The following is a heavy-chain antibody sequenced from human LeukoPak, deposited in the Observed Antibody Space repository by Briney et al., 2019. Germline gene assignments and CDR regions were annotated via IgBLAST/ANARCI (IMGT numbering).Heavy chain of an antibody. CDR2: ISSSSSYI. CDR3: ARGRGAAAGKGFDY. Sequence: GGSLRLSCAASGFTFSSYSMNWVRQAPGKGLEWVSSISSSSSYIYYADSVKGRFTISRDNAKNSLYLQMNSLRDEDTAVYYCARGRGAAAGKGFDYWGQGTLVTVSS. V-gene: IGHV3-21*01. J-gene: IGHJ4*02. CDR1: GFTFSSYS. D-gene: IGHD6-13*01.